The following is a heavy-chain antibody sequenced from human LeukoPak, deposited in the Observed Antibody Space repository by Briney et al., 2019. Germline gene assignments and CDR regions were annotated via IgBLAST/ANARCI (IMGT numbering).Heavy chain of an antibody. D-gene: IGHD1-26*01. CDR2: IYPGDSDT. CDR3: ASRGGSYLTHAGDAFDI. J-gene: IGHJ3*02. Sequence: GESLQISCKGSGYSFTSYWIGWVRQMPGKGLEWMGIIYPGDSDTRYSPSFQGQVTISADKSISTAYLQWSSLKASDTAMYYCASRGGSYLTHAGDAFDIWGQGTMVTVSS. CDR1: GYSFTSYW. V-gene: IGHV5-51*01.